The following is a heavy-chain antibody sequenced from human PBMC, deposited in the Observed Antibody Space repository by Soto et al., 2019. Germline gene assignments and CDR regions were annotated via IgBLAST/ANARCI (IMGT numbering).Heavy chain of an antibody. V-gene: IGHV5-51*01. J-gene: IGHJ4*01. CDR2: IYPGDSDT. D-gene: IGHD2-21*01. CDR3: AILANISDFAN. CDR1: GYIFTNSW. Sequence: GGALKISCQGSGYIFTNSWIGRVPQMPGKGLEWMGIIYPGDSDTRYSPSFQGQVTISADKSISTDYLQGSSLKASDTAMYYCAILANISDFANWGHGTLVPVSS.